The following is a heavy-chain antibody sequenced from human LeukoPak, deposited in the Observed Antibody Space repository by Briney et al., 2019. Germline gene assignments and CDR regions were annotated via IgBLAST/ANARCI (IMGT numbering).Heavy chain of an antibody. D-gene: IGHD3-10*01. Sequence: ASVNVSFKASGGTFSSYAISWVRQAPGQGLEWMGGIIPIFGTANYAQKFQGRVTITADESTSTAYMELSSLRSEDTAVYYCATSYYYGSGSYNYWGQGTLVTVSS. J-gene: IGHJ4*02. CDR2: IIPIFGTA. CDR1: GGTFSSYA. CDR3: ATSYYYGSGSYNY. V-gene: IGHV1-69*13.